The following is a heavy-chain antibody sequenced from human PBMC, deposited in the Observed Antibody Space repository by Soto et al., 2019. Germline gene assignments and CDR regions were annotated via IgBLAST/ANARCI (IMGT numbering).Heavy chain of an antibody. D-gene: IGHD4-17*01. CDR2: ISYDGSNK. CDR1: GFTFSSYA. J-gene: IGHJ6*02. V-gene: IGHV3-30-3*01. CDR3: ARPITTVGYYYGMDV. Sequence: GGSLRLSCAASGFTFSSYAMDWVRQAPGKGLEWVAVISYDGSNKYYADSVKGRFTISRDNSKNTLYLQMNSLRAEDTAVYYCARPITTVGYYYGMDVWGQGTTVTVSS.